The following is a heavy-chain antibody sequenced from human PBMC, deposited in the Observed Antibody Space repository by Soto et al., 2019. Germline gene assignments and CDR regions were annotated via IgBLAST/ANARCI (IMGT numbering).Heavy chain of an antibody. J-gene: IGHJ5*02. Sequence: GESLKISCKASGYIRNTDWISWVRQKPGKGLEWMGRIDPLDSHTKYSPSFEGRVNISADRSIATAYLHWTSLETSDTAIYYCSRHQLGMVVEDSWGQGTLVTVSS. CDR3: SRHQLGMVVEDS. D-gene: IGHD7-27*01. CDR1: GYIRNTDW. V-gene: IGHV5-10-1*01. CDR2: IDPLDSHT.